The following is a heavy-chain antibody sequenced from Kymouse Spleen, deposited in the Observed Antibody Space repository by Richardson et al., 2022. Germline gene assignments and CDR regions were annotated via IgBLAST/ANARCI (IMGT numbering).Heavy chain of an antibody. CDR2: ISWNSGSI. D-gene: IGHD1-7*01. Sequence: EVQLVESGGGLVQPGRSLRLSCAASGFTFDDYAMHWVRQAPGKGLEWVSGISWNSGSIGYADSVKGRFTISRDNAKNSLYLQMNSLRAEDTALYYCAKDKTGTLWFDPWGQGTLVTVSS. V-gene: IGHV3-9*01. J-gene: IGHJ5*02. CDR1: GFTFDDYA. CDR3: AKDKTGTLWFDP.